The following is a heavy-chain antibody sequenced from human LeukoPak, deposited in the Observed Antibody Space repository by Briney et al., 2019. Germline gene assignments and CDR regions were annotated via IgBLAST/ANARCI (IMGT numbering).Heavy chain of an antibody. CDR3: ARAERLLWFGELPADYYMDV. V-gene: IGHV4-30-4*08. D-gene: IGHD3-10*01. CDR1: GGSISSGDYY. J-gene: IGHJ6*03. CDR2: IYYSGST. Sequence: SQTLSLTCTVSGGSISSGDYYWSWIRQPPGKGLEWIGYIYYSGSTYYNPSLKSRVTISVDTSKNQFSLKLNSVTAADTAVYYCARAERLLWFGELPADYYMDVWGKGTTVTVSS.